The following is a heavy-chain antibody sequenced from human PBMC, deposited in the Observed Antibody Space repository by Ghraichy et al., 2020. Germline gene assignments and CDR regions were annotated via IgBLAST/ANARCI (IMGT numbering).Heavy chain of an antibody. CDR1: GGSISTYF. Sequence: SETLSLTCSVSGGSISTYFWSWIRQPPGKGLEWIGYIYVYDSGTTNYNPSLNSRGTISVDTSKNQLSLKLHSVTAADTAVYYCARKSGAHDYWGQGTRVTVSA. J-gene: IGHJ4*02. V-gene: IGHV4-59*01. CDR2: IYVYDSGTT. CDR3: ARKSGAHDY. D-gene: IGHD1-26*01.